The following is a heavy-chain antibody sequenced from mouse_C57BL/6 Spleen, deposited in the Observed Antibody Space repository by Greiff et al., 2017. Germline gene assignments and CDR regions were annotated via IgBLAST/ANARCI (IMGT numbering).Heavy chain of an antibody. CDR1: GYSITSGYY. J-gene: IGHJ4*01. Sequence: EVQLVESGPGLVKPSQSLSLTCSVTGYSITSGYYWNWIRQFPGNKLEWMGYISYDGSNNYNPSLKNRISITRDTSKNQFFLRLNSVTTEDTSTYCCARGGFYYAMDYWGQGTSVTVSS. CDR2: ISYDGSN. V-gene: IGHV3-6*01. CDR3: ARGGFYYAMDY.